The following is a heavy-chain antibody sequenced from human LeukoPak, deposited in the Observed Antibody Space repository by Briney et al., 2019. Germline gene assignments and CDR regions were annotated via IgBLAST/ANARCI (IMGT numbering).Heavy chain of an antibody. CDR3: ARISGTYMPLGY. D-gene: IGHD1-26*01. V-gene: IGHV1-69*05. J-gene: IGHJ4*02. Sequence: ASVKVSCKASGGTFGSYAISWVRQAPGQGLEWMGGIIPIFGTANYAQRFQGRVTITTDESTSTAYMELSSLRSEDTAVYYCARISGTYMPLGYWGQGTLVTVSS. CDR2: IIPIFGTA. CDR1: GGTFGSYA.